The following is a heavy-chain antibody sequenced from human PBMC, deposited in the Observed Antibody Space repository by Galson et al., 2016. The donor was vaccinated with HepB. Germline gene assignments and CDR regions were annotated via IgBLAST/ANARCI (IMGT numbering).Heavy chain of an antibody. Sequence: SVKVSCKASGYTFTSYDINWVRQATGQGLEWMAWMNPNNGNTGYAQKFQGRVTMSRNTSISTAYMELSGLRSEDTAVYYCARKGGTGWFDPWGQGTLVTVSS. CDR2: MNPNNGNT. CDR1: GYTFTSYD. V-gene: IGHV1-8*01. J-gene: IGHJ5*02. CDR3: ARKGGTGWFDP. D-gene: IGHD1-26*01.